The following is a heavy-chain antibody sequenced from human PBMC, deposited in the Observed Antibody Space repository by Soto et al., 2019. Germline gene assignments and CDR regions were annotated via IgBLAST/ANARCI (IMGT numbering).Heavy chain of an antibody. Sequence: GGSLRLSCAASGFTFSSYWMSWVRQAPGKGLEWVANIKQDGSEKYYVDSVKGRFTISRDNAKNSLYLQMNSLRAEDTAVYYCARAQTGDEGPIDYWGQGTLVTVSS. D-gene: IGHD7-27*01. CDR2: IKQDGSEK. CDR3: ARAQTGDEGPIDY. CDR1: GFTFSSYW. J-gene: IGHJ4*02. V-gene: IGHV3-7*01.